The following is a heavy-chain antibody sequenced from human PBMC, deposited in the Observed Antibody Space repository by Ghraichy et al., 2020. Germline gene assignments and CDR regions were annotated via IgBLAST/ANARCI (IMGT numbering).Heavy chain of an antibody. CDR2: ISSSSSYI. Sequence: GESLNISCAASGFTFSSYSMNWVRQAPGKGLEWVSSISSSSSYIYYADSVKGRFTISRDNAKNSLYLQMNSLRAEDTAVYYCAISYYDFWSGKTPPYYYGMDVWGQGTTVTVSS. CDR3: AISYYDFWSGKTPPYYYGMDV. J-gene: IGHJ6*02. V-gene: IGHV3-21*01. CDR1: GFTFSSYS. D-gene: IGHD3-3*01.